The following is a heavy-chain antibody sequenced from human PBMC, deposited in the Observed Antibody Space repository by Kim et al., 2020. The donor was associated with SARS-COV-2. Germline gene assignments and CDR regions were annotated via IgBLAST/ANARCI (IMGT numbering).Heavy chain of an antibody. CDR3: ARWSGTSYNWFDP. J-gene: IGHJ5*02. Sequence: NPSLKSRVTISVDASKNQFSLKLSSVTAADTAVYYCARWSGTSYNWFDPWGQGTLVTVSS. V-gene: IGHV4-34*01.